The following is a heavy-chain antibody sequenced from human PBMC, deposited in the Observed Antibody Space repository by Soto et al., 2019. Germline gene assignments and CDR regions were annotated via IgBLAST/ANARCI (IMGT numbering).Heavy chain of an antibody. D-gene: IGHD6-19*01. V-gene: IGHV1-69*02. Sequence: SVKVSCKASGGTFSSYTISWVRQAPGQGLEWMGRIIPILGIANYAQKFQGRVTITADKSTSTAYMELSSLRSEDTAVYYCARGRSIAVAGISDYWGQGTLVTVSS. CDR3: ARGRSIAVAGISDY. J-gene: IGHJ4*02. CDR2: IIPILGIA. CDR1: GGTFSSYT.